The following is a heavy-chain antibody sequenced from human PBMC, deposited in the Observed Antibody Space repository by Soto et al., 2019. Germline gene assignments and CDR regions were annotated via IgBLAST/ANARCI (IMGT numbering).Heavy chain of an antibody. D-gene: IGHD3-22*01. Sequence: ASVKVSCKASGYTFTSYYMRWVRQAPGQGLEWMGIINPSGGSTRYAQKFQGRVTMTRDTSTSTVYMELSSLRSEDTAVYYCARGLIYDSSGYYFDYWGQGSLVTVSS. CDR3: ARGLIYDSSGYYFDY. CDR2: INPSGGST. J-gene: IGHJ4*02. V-gene: IGHV1-46*01. CDR1: GYTFTSYY.